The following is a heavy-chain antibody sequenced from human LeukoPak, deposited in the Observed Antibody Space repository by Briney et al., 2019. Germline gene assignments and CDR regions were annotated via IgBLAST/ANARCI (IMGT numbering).Heavy chain of an antibody. CDR3: ARGSTDGMDV. Sequence: GGSLRLSCAASTFTFSNYWMSWVRQAPGKGLEWVANIKQDGSEKYYVDSVKGRFTISRDNAKTSLYLQMNSLRAEDTAVYYCARGSTDGMDVWGQGTTVTVSS. V-gene: IGHV3-7*03. CDR1: TFTFSNYW. J-gene: IGHJ6*02. D-gene: IGHD4-17*01. CDR2: IKQDGSEK.